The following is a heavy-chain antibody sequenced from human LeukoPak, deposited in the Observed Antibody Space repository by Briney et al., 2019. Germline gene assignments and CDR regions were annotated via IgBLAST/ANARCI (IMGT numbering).Heavy chain of an antibody. D-gene: IGHD1-26*01. V-gene: IGHV1-69*06. J-gene: IGHJ4*02. CDR3: ARQSGSYPGFGFDY. Sequence: SVKVSCKASGGTFSSYAISWVRQAPGQGLEWMGGIIPIFGTANYAQKFQGRVTITADKSTSTAYMELSSLRSEDTAVYYCARQSGSYPGFGFDYWGQGTLVTVSS. CDR2: IIPIFGTA. CDR1: GGTFSSYA.